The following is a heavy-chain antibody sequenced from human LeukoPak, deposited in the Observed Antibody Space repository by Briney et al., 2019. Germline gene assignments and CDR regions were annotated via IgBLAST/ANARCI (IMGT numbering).Heavy chain of an antibody. CDR1: GGSFSGYY. CDR3: ARVTAAAGTVDY. Sequence: SETLSLTCAVYGGSFSGYYWSWIRHPPGKGLEWIGEINHSGGTNYNPSLKSRVTISVDTSKNQFSLKLSSVTAADTAVYYCARVTAAAGTVDYWGQGTLVTVSS. V-gene: IGHV4-34*01. J-gene: IGHJ4*02. D-gene: IGHD6-13*01. CDR2: INHSGGT.